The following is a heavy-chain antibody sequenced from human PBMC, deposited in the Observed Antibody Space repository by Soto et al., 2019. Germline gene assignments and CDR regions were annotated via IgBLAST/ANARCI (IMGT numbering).Heavy chain of an antibody. CDR1: GFTFSGSA. Sequence: EVQLVESGGGLVQPGGSLKLSCAASGFTFSGSAMHWVRQASGKGLEWVGRIRSKANSYATAYAASVKGRFTISRDDSKNTAYLQMNSLKTEDTAVYYCTTAAATGVFYWGQGTLVTVSS. CDR2: IRSKANSYAT. CDR3: TTAAATGVFY. D-gene: IGHD2-8*01. J-gene: IGHJ4*02. V-gene: IGHV3-73*01.